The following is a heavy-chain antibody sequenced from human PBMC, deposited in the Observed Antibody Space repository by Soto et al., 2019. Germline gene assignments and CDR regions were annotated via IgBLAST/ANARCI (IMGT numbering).Heavy chain of an antibody. D-gene: IGHD3-10*01. CDR3: AGGGVRGVITRTRDYYGMDV. Sequence: GESLKISCKGSGYSFTSYWIGWVRQMPGKGLELMGIIYPGDSDTRYSPSFQGQVTISADKCISTAYLQWSSLKASDTAMYYCAGGGVRGVITRTRDYYGMDVWGQGTTVTVSS. CDR2: IYPGDSDT. CDR1: GYSFTSYW. V-gene: IGHV5-51*01. J-gene: IGHJ6*02.